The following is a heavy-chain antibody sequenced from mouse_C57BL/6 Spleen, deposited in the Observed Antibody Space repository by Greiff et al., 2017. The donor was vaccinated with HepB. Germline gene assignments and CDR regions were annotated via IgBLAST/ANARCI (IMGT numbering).Heavy chain of an antibody. CDR3: AREGYYGSSYGFAY. CDR1: GFTFSSYA. D-gene: IGHD1-1*01. CDR2: ISDGGSYT. V-gene: IGHV5-4*01. Sequence: EVKLVESGGGLVKPGGSLKLSCAASGFTFSSYAMSWVRQTPEKRLEWVATISDGGSYTYYPDNVKGRFTISRDNAKNNLYLQMSHLKSEDTAMYYCAREGYYGSSYGFAYGGQGTLVTVSA. J-gene: IGHJ3*01.